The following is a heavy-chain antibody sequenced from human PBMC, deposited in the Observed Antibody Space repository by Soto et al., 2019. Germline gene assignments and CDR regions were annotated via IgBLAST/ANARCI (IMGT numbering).Heavy chain of an antibody. J-gene: IGHJ6*02. CDR3: ARGSEYSNSPHYYDGMDV. CDR1: GGTFSSYA. V-gene: IGHV1-69*13. Sequence: SVKVSCKASGGTFSSYAISWVRQAPGQGLEWMGRIIPIFGTANYAQKFQGRVTITADESTSTAYMELSSLRSEDTAVYYCARGSEYSNSPHYYDGMDVWGQGTTVTV. D-gene: IGHD4-4*01. CDR2: IIPIFGTA.